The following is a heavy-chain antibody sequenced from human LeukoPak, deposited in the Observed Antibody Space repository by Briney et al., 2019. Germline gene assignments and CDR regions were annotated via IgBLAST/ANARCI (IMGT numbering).Heavy chain of an antibody. V-gene: IGHV3-64D*06. Sequence: GGSLRLSCSASGFTFSSYAMHWVRQAPGKGLEYVSLISSNGGSTYYADSVKGRFTISRGNSKNTLYLEMSSLRVEDTAVYYCVKGLPWYGGHLDYWGQGTLVTVSS. CDR1: GFTFSSYA. J-gene: IGHJ4*02. CDR2: ISSNGGST. D-gene: IGHD6-13*01. CDR3: VKGLPWYGGHLDY.